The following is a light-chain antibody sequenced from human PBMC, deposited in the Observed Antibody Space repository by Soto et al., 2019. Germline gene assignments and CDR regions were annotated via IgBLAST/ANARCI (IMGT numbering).Light chain of an antibody. J-gene: IGKJ4*01. V-gene: IGKV3-20*01. CDR2: GAS. CDR1: QSVSSTY. CDR3: HQYGSSPLT. Sequence: EIVLTQSPGTLSLSPGERATLSCRASQSVSSTYLAWYQQKPGQAPRLLIYGASNRATGIPDRFSGSGSGTDFPLTISRLEPEDFAVFYCHQYGSSPLTFGGGTKVEIK.